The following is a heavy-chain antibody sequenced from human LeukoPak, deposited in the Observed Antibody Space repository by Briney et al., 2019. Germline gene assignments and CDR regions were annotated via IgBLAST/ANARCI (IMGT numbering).Heavy chain of an antibody. CDR2: VYYSGST. D-gene: IGHD3-10*01. CDR3: ARLWSRNWFDP. CDR1: GGSISSSTYF. Sequence: PSETLSLTCTVSGGSISSSTYFWGWIRQPPGKGLEWIGSVYYSGSTYYSPSLKSRVTISVDTSRNQFSLKLSSVTAADTAVYYCARLWSRNWFDPWGQGTLVTVSS. V-gene: IGHV4-39*01. J-gene: IGHJ5*02.